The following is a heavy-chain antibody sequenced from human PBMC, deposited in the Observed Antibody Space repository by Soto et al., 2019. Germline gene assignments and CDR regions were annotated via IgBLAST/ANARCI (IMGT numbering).Heavy chain of an antibody. CDR3: ARGGYCSSTSCYRVKYYYGMDV. Sequence: GWSLRLSCAASGFTFSDYYMSWIRQAPGKGLEWVSYISSSGSTIYYADSVKGRFTISRDNAKNSLYLQMNSLRAEDTAVYYCARGGYCSSTSCYRVKYYYGMDVWGQGTTVTVSS. V-gene: IGHV3-11*04. D-gene: IGHD2-2*02. J-gene: IGHJ6*02. CDR1: GFTFSDYY. CDR2: ISSSGSTI.